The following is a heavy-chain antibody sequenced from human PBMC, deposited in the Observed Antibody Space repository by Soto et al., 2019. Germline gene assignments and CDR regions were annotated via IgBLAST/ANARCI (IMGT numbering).Heavy chain of an antibody. Sequence: QVQLVESGGGVVQPGRSLRLSCAASGFTFSSYGMHWVRQAPGKGLVWVAVISYDGSNKYYADSVKGRFTISRDNSKNTLYLQMNSLRAEDTAVYYCAKDARAHNYYPYFDYWGQGTLVTVSS. CDR2: ISYDGSNK. CDR1: GFTFSSYG. V-gene: IGHV3-30*18. J-gene: IGHJ4*02. CDR3: AKDARAHNYYPYFDY. D-gene: IGHD3-22*01.